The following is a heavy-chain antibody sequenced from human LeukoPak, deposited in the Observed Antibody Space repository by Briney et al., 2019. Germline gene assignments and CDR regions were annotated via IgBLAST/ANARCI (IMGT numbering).Heavy chain of an antibody. CDR1: GYSFTTYW. CDR3: ARLIGYCSSTSCYALGYYYMDV. V-gene: IGHV5-51*01. J-gene: IGHJ6*03. Sequence: GESLKISCKGSGYSFTTYWIGWVRQMPGKGLEWMGIIYPGDSDTRYSPSFQGQVTISADKSISTAYLQWSSLKASDTAMYYCARLIGYCSSTSCYALGYYYMDVWGKGTTVTISS. D-gene: IGHD2-2*01. CDR2: IYPGDSDT.